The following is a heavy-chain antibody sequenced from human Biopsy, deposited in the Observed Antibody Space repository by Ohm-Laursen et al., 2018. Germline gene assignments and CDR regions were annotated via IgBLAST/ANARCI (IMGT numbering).Heavy chain of an antibody. CDR2: IFNSANT. CDR1: GGSISSGGSY. D-gene: IGHD3-22*01. CDR3: ARGDYFDSNGYFWFDP. J-gene: IGHJ5*02. V-gene: IGHV4-31*01. Sequence: SQTLSLTCTVSGGSISSGGSYWSWIPQPPGKGLEWIGHIFNSANTYHNPSLKNLITISGDTSKNQFSLKLNSVTAADTAVYYCARGDYFDSNGYFWFDPWGQGTLVTVSS.